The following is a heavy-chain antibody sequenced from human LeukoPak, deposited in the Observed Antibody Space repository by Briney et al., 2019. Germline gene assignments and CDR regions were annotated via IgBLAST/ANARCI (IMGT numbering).Heavy chain of an antibody. D-gene: IGHD2-21*02. CDR1: GFTFSSYS. CDR2: ISSSSSYI. CDR3: ARLTRTYCGGDCSLDY. J-gene: IGHJ4*02. Sequence: GGSLRLSCAASGFTFSSYSMNWVRQAPGKGLEWVSSISSSSSYIYYADSVKGRFTISRDNAKNSLYLQMNNLRAEDTAVYYCARLTRTYCGGDCSLDYWGQGTLVTVSS. V-gene: IGHV3-21*01.